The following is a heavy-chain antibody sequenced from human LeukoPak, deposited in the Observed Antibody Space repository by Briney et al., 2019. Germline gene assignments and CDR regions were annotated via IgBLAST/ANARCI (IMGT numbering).Heavy chain of an antibody. Sequence: PGGSLRLSCAASGFTFSSYAMHWVRQAPGKGLEWVAVISYDGSNKYYADSVKGRFTISRDNSKNTLYLQMNSLRAEDTAVYYCARDSGLYYYYGMDVWGQGTTVTVSS. CDR3: ARDSGLYYYYGMDV. V-gene: IGHV3-30*04. CDR2: ISYDGSNK. D-gene: IGHD3/OR15-3a*01. CDR1: GFTFSSYA. J-gene: IGHJ6*02.